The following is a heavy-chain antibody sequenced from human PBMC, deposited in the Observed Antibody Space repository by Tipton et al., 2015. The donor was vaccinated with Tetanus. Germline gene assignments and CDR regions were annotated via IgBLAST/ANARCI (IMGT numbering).Heavy chain of an antibody. CDR2: IHSSGST. CDR3: ARHAARNSDFDY. J-gene: IGHJ4*02. Sequence: TLSLTCTVSGGSISSYYWSWIRQPPGKGPEWIGQIHSSGSTNYIPSLKSRVTISLDTSKNQFSLRLSSVTAADTAVYYCARHAARNSDFDYWGQGTLVTVSS. V-gene: IGHV4-59*08. CDR1: GGSISSYY. D-gene: IGHD6-25*01.